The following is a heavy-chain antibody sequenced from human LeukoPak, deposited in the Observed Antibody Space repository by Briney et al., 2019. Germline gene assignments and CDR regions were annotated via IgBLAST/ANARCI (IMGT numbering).Heavy chain of an antibody. J-gene: IGHJ4*02. CDR2: IYHSGST. D-gene: IGHD4-17*01. Sequence: SETLSLTCAVSGGSISRVGYSWSWIREPPGKGLEWIGYIYHSGSTYYNPSLKSRVTISVDRSKNQLSLKLSSVTAADTAVYYCARGFAGATVTTFDYWGQGALVTVSS. V-gene: IGHV4-30-2*01. CDR1: GGSISRVGYS. CDR3: ARGFAGATVTTFDY.